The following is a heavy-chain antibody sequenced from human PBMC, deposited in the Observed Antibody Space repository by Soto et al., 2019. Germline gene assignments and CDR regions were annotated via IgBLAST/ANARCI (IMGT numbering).Heavy chain of an antibody. D-gene: IGHD6-19*01. CDR3: ARLLAVAGFPPETYDY. Sequence: SETLSLTCTVSCGSISSYYWSWIRQPPGKGLEWIGYIYYSGSTNYNPSLKSRVTISVDTSKNQFSLKLSSVTAADTAVYYCARLLAVAGFPPETYDYWGQGTLVTVSS. CDR1: CGSISSYY. J-gene: IGHJ4*02. CDR2: IYYSGST. V-gene: IGHV4-59*08.